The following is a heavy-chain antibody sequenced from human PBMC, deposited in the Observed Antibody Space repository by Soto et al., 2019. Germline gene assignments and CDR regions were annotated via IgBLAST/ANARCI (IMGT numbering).Heavy chain of an antibody. CDR2: INVYNGNT. V-gene: IGHV1-18*01. Sequence: ASVKVSCKASGYTFTNYGISWVRQAPGQGLEWMGWINVYNGNTKYAQKVQGRVTITRDTSASTAYMELSSLRSEDTTVYYCARGPGGPDGPGDYWGQGTLVTVSS. CDR3: ARGPGGPDGPGDY. D-gene: IGHD2-15*01. CDR1: GYTFTNYG. J-gene: IGHJ4*02.